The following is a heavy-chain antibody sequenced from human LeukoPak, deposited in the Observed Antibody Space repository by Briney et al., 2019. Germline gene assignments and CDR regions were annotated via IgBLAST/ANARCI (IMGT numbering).Heavy chain of an antibody. CDR2: ISSSSSYI. CDR3: ARGTTVTSHYYYYMDV. CDR1: GFTFSSYT. J-gene: IGHJ6*03. D-gene: IGHD4-17*01. V-gene: IGHV3-21*01. Sequence: GGSLRLSCAVSGFTFSSYTINWVRQAPGKGLEWVSSISSSSSYIYYADSVKGRFTISRDNAKNSLYLQMNSLRAEDTAVYYCARGTTVTSHYYYYMDVWGKGTTVTISS.